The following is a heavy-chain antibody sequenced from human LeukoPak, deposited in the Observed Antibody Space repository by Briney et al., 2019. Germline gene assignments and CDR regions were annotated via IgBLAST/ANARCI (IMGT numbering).Heavy chain of an antibody. Sequence: PSETLSLTCTVSGGSISGTSYYWGWLRQPPGKGLECIGGIHYTGRTYYSPSLKSRVTISVDTSKNQLSLKLSSVTAADTAVYYCARSYGSGMTYYFDYWGQGSLVTVSS. CDR2: IHYTGRT. CDR3: ARSYGSGMTYYFDY. J-gene: IGHJ4*02. D-gene: IGHD3-10*01. CDR1: GGSISGTSYY. V-gene: IGHV4-39*01.